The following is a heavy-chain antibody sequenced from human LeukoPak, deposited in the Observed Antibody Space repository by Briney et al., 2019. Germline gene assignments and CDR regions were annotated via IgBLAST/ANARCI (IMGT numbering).Heavy chain of an antibody. CDR1: GYTFTGYY. Sequence: ASVKVSCKASGYTFTGYYMHWVRQAPGQGLEWMGWINPNSGGTNYAQKFQGRVTMTRDTSISTAYMELSRLRSDDTAVYYCARQQSPYYDSSGDDFGGWGQGTLVTVSS. V-gene: IGHV1-2*02. D-gene: IGHD3-22*01. CDR3: ARQQSPYYDSSGDDFGG. J-gene: IGHJ4*02. CDR2: INPNSGGT.